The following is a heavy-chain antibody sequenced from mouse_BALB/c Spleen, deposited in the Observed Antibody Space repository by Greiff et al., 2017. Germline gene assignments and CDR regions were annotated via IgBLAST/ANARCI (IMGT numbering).Heavy chain of an antibody. J-gene: IGHJ3*01. CDR2: IWAGGST. CDR3: ARGTPFAY. CDR1: GFSLTSYG. V-gene: IGHV2-9*02. Sequence: VNVVESGPGLVAPSQSLSITCTVSGFSLTSYGVHWVRQPPGKGLEWLGVIWAGGSTNYNSALMSRLSISKDNSKSQVFLKMNSLQTDDTAMYYCARGTPFAYWGQGTLVTVSA.